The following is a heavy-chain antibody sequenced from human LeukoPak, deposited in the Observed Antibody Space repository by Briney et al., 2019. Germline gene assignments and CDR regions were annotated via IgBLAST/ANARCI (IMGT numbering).Heavy chain of an antibody. Sequence: SETLSLTCTVSGGSISSYFWSWIRQPAGKGLEYIGRIYSSGSTNYNPSLKSRVTMSVDTSRNQFSLRLTSVTAADTALYYCARGYGTTADLLHLWGQGTLATVSS. CDR2: IYSSGST. D-gene: IGHD1-7*01. CDR1: GGSISSYF. J-gene: IGHJ5*02. V-gene: IGHV4-4*07. CDR3: ARGYGTTADLLHL.